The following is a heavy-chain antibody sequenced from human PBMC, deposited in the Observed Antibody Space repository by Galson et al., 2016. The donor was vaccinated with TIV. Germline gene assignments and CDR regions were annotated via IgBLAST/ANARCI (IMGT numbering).Heavy chain of an antibody. J-gene: IGHJ6*03. CDR1: GGTISGNSYY. D-gene: IGHD5-24*01. CDR3: ARGEWMPTTYYMDV. CDR2: VYESGST. V-gene: IGHV4-39*01. Sequence: SETLSLTCTVSGGTISGNSYYWAWIRQTPGTGLEWIGSVYESGSTYYNAPLKSRVTLSVDTSKNQFSLNLSSVTAADTAVYYWARGEWMPTTYYMDVRGKGTTVTVS.